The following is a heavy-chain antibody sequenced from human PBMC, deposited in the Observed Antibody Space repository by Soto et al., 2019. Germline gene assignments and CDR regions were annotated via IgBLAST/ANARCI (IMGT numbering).Heavy chain of an antibody. J-gene: IGHJ3*02. D-gene: IGHD3-22*01. V-gene: IGHV3-33*01. CDR2: IWYDGSHK. CDR1: GFTFSSYG. CDR3: ARPRSIDYYESIGDAFDI. Sequence: GGSLRLSCAASGFTFSSYGMHWVRQAPGKGLAWVAVIWYDGSHKYYADSVKGRFTISRDNSKNTLYLQMNSLRDEDTAVYYCARPRSIDYYESIGDAFDIWGQGTVVTVSS.